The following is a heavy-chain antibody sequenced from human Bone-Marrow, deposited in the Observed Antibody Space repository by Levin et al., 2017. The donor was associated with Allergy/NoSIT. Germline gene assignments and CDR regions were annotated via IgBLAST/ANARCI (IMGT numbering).Heavy chain of an antibody. CDR3: AKAGTTVMLDYSYLDV. J-gene: IGHJ6*03. V-gene: IGHV3-48*03. CDR1: GFTFSSYE. CDR2: ISSSGSTK. D-gene: IGHD4-17*01. Sequence: GESLKISCAASGFTFSSYEMNWVRQAPGKGLEWISYISSSGSTKYYADSVKGRFTISSKNSLDLQMNSLRVEDTARYYCAKAGTTVMLDYSYLDVWGEGTAVTVSS.